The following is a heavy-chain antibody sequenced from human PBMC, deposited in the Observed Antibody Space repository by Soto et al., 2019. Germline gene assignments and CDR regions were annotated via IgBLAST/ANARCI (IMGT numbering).Heavy chain of an antibody. CDR1: GSRFSNYV. J-gene: IGHJ4*02. CDR3: AREGRGKKAGYNGLVSLGY. CDR2: IIPIFNST. D-gene: IGHD2-2*02. Sequence: QVQLVQSGAEVKTPGSSLKVSCKVSGSRFSNYVISWVRQAPGHGLEWLGRIIPIFNSTKYAQNFQGRVTLTADKSPSTASLELSRLRSDDTAVYYCAREGRGKKAGYNGLVSLGYWGQGTLVNVSS. V-gene: IGHV1-69*06.